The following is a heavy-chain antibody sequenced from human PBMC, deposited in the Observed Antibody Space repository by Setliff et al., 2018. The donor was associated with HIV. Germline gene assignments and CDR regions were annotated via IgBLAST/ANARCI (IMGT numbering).Heavy chain of an antibody. J-gene: IGHJ4*02. CDR1: GFIFSTYS. Sequence: PGGSLRLSCAASGFIFSTYSMNWVRQSPGKGLEWLSYISTSGDTIYYADSVKGRFTVSRDNAKNTLYLQMNRLRAEDTALYYCVRDLARVNPKLWFGEYRDYWGQGTLVTVSS. V-gene: IGHV3-48*04. D-gene: IGHD3-10*01. CDR2: ISTSGDTI. CDR3: VRDLARVNPKLWFGEYRDY.